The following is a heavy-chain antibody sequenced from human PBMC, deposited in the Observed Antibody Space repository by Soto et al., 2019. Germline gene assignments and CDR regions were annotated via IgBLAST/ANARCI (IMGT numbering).Heavy chain of an antibody. CDR1: GFTCSSYG. Sequence: QVQLVESGGGGVQPGRSLRLSCAASGFTCSSYGMHWVRQAAGKGLEWVAVISSDGSNKYYADSVKGRFTIYRHNSKNKMYQQMNGLRAEDKAVYSCAKHQSRRITMVRGVISPAFDYWGQRTLVTVSS. CDR2: ISSDGSNK. V-gene: IGHV3-30*18. CDR3: AKHQSRRITMVRGVISPAFDY. D-gene: IGHD3-10*01. J-gene: IGHJ4*02.